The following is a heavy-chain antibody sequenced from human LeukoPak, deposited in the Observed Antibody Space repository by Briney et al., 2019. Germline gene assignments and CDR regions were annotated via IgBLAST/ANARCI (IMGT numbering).Heavy chain of an antibody. V-gene: IGHV3-48*02. CDR3: GRDGDYGDYVLSFIDY. Sequence: PGRSLRLSCAASGFTFSSYSMNWVRQAPGKGLEWVSYISSSRSTIYYADSVKGRFTISRDNAKNSLYLQMNSLRDEDTAVYYCGRDGDYGDYVLSFIDYWGQGTLVTVSS. J-gene: IGHJ4*02. CDR2: ISSSRSTI. CDR1: GFTFSSYS. D-gene: IGHD4-17*01.